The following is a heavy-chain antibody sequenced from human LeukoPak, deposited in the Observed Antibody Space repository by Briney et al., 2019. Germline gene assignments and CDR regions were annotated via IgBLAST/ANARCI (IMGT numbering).Heavy chain of an antibody. Sequence: SETLSLTCTVSGGSISSGDYYWSWIRQPPGKGLEWIGYIYYSGSTYYNPSLKSRVTISVDTSKNQFSLKLSSVTAADTAVYYCARDIGGADYGDYGFDLWGRGTLVTVSS. J-gene: IGHJ2*01. CDR2: IYYSGST. D-gene: IGHD4-17*01. CDR1: GGSISSGDYY. CDR3: ARDIGGADYGDYGFDL. V-gene: IGHV4-30-4*08.